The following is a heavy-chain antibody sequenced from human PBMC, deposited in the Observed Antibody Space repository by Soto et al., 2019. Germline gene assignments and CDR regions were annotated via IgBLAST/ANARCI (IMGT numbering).Heavy chain of an antibody. CDR3: ARTPPPDFWSGYAYYYYGMDV. D-gene: IGHD3-3*01. Sequence: GESLKISCKGSGYSFTSYWIGWVRQMPGKGLEWMGIIYPSDSDTRYSPSFQGQVTISADKSISTAYLQWSSLKASDTAMYYCARTPPPDFWSGYAYYYYGMDVWGQGTTVTVSS. CDR1: GYSFTSYW. CDR2: IYPSDSDT. V-gene: IGHV5-51*01. J-gene: IGHJ6*02.